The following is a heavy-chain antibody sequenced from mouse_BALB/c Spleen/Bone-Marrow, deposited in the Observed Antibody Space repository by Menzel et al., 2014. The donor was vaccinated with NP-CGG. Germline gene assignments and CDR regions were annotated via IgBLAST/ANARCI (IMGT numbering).Heavy chain of an antibody. CDR1: GFNIKDTY. CDR3: ARVTWDYTGYYAMDY. J-gene: IGHJ4*01. Sequence: EVKLQESGAELVKPGASVKLSCAASGFNIKDTYMHWVKQRPEQGLEWIGRIDPANGNTKYDPKFQGKATITADTSSNTASLQLSSLTSEDTAVYYFARVTWDYTGYYAMDYWGEGTSVTVSS. D-gene: IGHD2-1*01. CDR2: IDPANGNT. V-gene: IGHV14-3*02.